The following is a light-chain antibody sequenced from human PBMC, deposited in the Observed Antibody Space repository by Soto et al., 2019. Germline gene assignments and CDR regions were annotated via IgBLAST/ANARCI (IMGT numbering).Light chain of an antibody. Sequence: DIQMTQSPSSLSASVGDRVTITCRASQSISSYLNWYQQKPGKAPKLLIYAASSLQSGVPSRFSGSGSGTDFTLTISSLQPEDFATYYCQQCFWHWTLGQGTKVDIK. CDR2: AAS. J-gene: IGKJ1*01. V-gene: IGKV1-39*01. CDR3: QQCFWHWT. CDR1: QSISSY.